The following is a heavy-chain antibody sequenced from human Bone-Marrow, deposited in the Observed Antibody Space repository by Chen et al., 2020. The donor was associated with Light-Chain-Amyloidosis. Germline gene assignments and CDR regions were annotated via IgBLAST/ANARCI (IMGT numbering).Heavy chain of an antibody. CDR1: GFTFSSYD. Sequence: QVQLVESGGGVVQPGGSLRLSCAASGFTFSSYDMHWVRQAPGKGLEWVEFIRYDGSNKDYADAVKGRFTISRDNSKNPLYLQMNSLRAEDTAVYYCARYSSVWLHFDYWGQGTLVTVSS. CDR3: ARYSSVWLHFDY. V-gene: IGHV3-30*02. D-gene: IGHD6-19*01. J-gene: IGHJ4*02. CDR2: IRYDGSNK.